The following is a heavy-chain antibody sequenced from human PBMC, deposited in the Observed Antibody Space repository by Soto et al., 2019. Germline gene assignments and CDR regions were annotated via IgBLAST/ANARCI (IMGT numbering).Heavy chain of an antibody. V-gene: IGHV4-4*07. D-gene: IGHD6-19*01. Sequence: QVQLQESGPGLLKPSEPLSLTCTVSGGSISSYYWRWIRQPAGKGLQWIGRIYTSGSTNYNPSLKRRVTIAVETSKNQFTLKLGSVPAADTAVYYCARDMRRGKQWLGNNWFDPLGQGTLVTVSS. J-gene: IGHJ5*02. CDR1: GGSISSYY. CDR2: IYTSGST. CDR3: ARDMRRGKQWLGNNWFDP.